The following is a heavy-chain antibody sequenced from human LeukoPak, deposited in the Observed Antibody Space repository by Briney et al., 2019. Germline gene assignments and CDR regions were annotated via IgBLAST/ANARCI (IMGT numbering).Heavy chain of an antibody. CDR2: IRNDGRNK. CDR3: VRGAYSSSWLNFDY. Sequence: GGSLRLSCGAPGFTFSSYGMHWVRQAPGKGLEWVAFIRNDGRNKYYADSVKGRFTVSRDNSKNTLYLQMNSLRAEDTAVYYCVRGAYSSSWLNFDYWGQGTLVTVSS. V-gene: IGHV3-30*02. J-gene: IGHJ4*02. CDR1: GFTFSSYG. D-gene: IGHD6-13*01.